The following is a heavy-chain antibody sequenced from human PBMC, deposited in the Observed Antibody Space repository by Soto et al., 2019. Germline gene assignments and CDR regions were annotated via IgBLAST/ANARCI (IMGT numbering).Heavy chain of an antibody. CDR3: ARGGEGVVITNAFDI. CDR2: INHSGST. Sequence: QVQLQQWGAGLLKPSETLSLTCAVYGGSFSGYYWSWIRQPPGKGLEWIGEINHSGSTNYNPSLKSRVTISVDTSKNQFSLTLSSVTAADTAVYYCARGGEGVVITNAFDIWGQGTMVTVSS. J-gene: IGHJ3*02. CDR1: GGSFSGYY. V-gene: IGHV4-34*01. D-gene: IGHD3-22*01.